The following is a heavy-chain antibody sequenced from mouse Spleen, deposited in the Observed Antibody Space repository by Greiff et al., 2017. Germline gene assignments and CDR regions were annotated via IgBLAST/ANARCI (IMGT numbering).Heavy chain of an antibody. CDR2: IWTGGGT. CDR1: GFSFTSYA. D-gene: IGHD2-12*01. V-gene: IGHV2-9-1*01. Sequence: VQGVESGPGLVAPSQTLSITCTVSGFSFTSYAISWVRQPPGQGLEWLGVIWTGGGTNYNSALKSSLSISTDNSKSQVFLKMNSLLTNDTARYYCARGSYYSYGYWYFDDWGAGTTVTVSS. CDR3: ARGSYYSYGYWYFDD. J-gene: IGHJ1*01.